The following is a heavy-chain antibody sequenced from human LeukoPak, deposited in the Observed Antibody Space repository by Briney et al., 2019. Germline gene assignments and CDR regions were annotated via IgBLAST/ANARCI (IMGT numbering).Heavy chain of an antibody. V-gene: IGHV4-34*01. CDR2: INHSGST. Sequence: SETLSLTCAVYGGSFSGYYWSWIRQPPGKGLEWIGEINHSGSTNYNPSLKSRVTISVDTSKNQFSLKLSSVTAADTAVYYCARHRIPGIAVAGMTWTIYNWFDPWGQGTLVTVSS. CDR1: GGSFSGYY. CDR3: ARHRIPGIAVAGMTWTIYNWFDP. J-gene: IGHJ5*02. D-gene: IGHD6-19*01.